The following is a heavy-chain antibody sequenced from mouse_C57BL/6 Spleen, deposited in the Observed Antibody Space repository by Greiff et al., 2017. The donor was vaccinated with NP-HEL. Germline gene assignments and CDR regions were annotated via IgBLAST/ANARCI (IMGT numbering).Heavy chain of an antibody. V-gene: IGHV7-3*01. CDR3: ASPYYGSSYGFAY. D-gene: IGHD1-1*01. CDR2: IRNKANGYTT. J-gene: IGHJ3*01. CDR1: GFTFTDYY. Sequence: EVHLVESGGGLVQPGGSLSLSCAASGFTFTDYYMSWVRQPPGKALEWLGFIRNKANGYTTEYSASVKGRFTISRDNSQSILYLQMDALRAEDSAIYYCASPYYGSSYGFAYWGQGTLVTVSA.